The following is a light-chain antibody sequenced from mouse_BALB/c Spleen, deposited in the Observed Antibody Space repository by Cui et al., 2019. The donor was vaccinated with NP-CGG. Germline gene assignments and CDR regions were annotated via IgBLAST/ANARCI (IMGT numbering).Light chain of an antibody. Sequence: QAVVTHESALTTAPGETVTPTCRSSTGAVTTSNYANWVQEKPDHLFTGLIGGTNNRAPGVPARFSGYLIGDKAALTITGAQTEDEAIYFCALWYSNHWVFGGGTKLTVL. CDR2: GTN. CDR1: TGAVTTSNY. CDR3: ALWYSNHWV. V-gene: IGLV1*01. J-gene: IGLJ1*01.